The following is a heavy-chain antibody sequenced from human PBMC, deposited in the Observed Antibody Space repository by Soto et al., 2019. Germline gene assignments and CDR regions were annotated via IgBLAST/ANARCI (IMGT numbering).Heavy chain of an antibody. D-gene: IGHD3-10*01. CDR2: IYRDDDK. CDR1: GFSLSSSGVG. J-gene: IGHJ5*02. CDR3: ANRTGGSFDP. Sequence: QITLKESGPTLVKPTQTLTLTCTFSGFSLSSSGVGVGWIRQPPGKALEWLALIYRDDDKRYSPSLKSRLTITKDTSKTQVVLTMTNMDPVDTAKYYCANRTGGSFDPWGQGTLVTVSS. V-gene: IGHV2-5*02.